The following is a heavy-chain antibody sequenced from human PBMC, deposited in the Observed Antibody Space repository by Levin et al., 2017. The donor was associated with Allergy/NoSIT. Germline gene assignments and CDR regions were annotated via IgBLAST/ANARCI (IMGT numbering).Heavy chain of an antibody. CDR2: IYYSGST. D-gene: IGHD3-16*01. V-gene: IGHV4-39*07. CDR1: DASISSSGYY. CDR3: ARDKGGGSSDF. Sequence: SETLSLTCTVSDASISSSGYYWGWIRQPPGRGLEWIGSIYYSGSTYYNPSLKSRVTISIDMAKNQFSLKLSYVTAADTAMYYCARDKGGGSSDFWGQGTLVTVSS. J-gene: IGHJ4*02.